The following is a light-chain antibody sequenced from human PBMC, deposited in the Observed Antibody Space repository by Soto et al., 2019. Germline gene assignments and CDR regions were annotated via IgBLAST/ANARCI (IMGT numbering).Light chain of an antibody. Sequence: DIHMTQSPSTLSSSVADIVTITFLASQSISSWLAWYQQKPGKAPKLLIYDASSLEGGVPSRFSGSGSGTDFTFTISSLQAEDSATYYCLQDNDYQWTFGQGTKVDIK. CDR1: QSISSW. CDR2: DAS. V-gene: IGKV1-5*01. CDR3: LQDNDYQWT. J-gene: IGKJ2*02.